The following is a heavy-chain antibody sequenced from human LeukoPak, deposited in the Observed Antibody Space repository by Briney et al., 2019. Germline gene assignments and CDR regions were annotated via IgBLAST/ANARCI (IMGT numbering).Heavy chain of an antibody. Sequence: ASVRGSCKASGDTFTGYYMNGGRQAPGQGREGMGWINPNSGGTNYAQKFQGRVTMTRDTSISTAYMELSRLRSDDTAVYYCAREREGYYYYYMDVWGKGTTVTVSS. CDR3: AREREGYYYYYMDV. V-gene: IGHV1-2*02. J-gene: IGHJ6*03. CDR1: GDTFTGYY. CDR2: INPNSGGT.